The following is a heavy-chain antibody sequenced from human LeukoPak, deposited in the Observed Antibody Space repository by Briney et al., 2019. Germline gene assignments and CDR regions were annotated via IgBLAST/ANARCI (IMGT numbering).Heavy chain of an antibody. D-gene: IGHD6-13*01. Sequence: GGSLRLSCAASGFTLSDYYMSWIRQAPGKGLEWVSYISSSGTTIYYADSVKGRFTISRDNAKNSLYLQMNSLRAEDTAVYYCARRRFDSWYSFADYWGQGTLVTVSS. V-gene: IGHV3-11*01. CDR3: ARRRFDSWYSFADY. CDR1: GFTLSDYY. CDR2: ISSSGTTI. J-gene: IGHJ4*02.